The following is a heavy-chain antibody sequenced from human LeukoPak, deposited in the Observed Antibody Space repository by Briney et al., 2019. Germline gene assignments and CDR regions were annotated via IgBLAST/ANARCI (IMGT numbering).Heavy chain of an antibody. D-gene: IGHD1-26*01. V-gene: IGHV3-30*18. CDR2: ISYDGSNK. CDR3: AKDQVGVPATR. J-gene: IGHJ4*02. CDR1: GFTFSSYG. Sequence: GGSLRLSCAASGFTFSSYGMNWVRQAPGKGLEWVAVISYDGSNKYYADSVKGRFTISRDNSKNTLYLQMNSLRAEDTAVYYCAKDQVGVPATRWGQGTLVTVSS.